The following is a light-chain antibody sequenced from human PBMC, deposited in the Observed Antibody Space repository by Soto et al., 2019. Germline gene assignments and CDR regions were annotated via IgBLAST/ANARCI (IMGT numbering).Light chain of an antibody. CDR3: QQCINWPPLT. J-gene: IGKJ4*01. CDR1: QSVSTN. V-gene: IGKV3-15*01. CDR2: AAS. Sequence: EIELTQSPSTLSVSPGESVTISCRASQSVSTNLVWYQQKSGQAPRVLIFAASTLANNVPARFSGNGYGTEFTLTISSLQSEDFAVYYCQQCINWPPLTFGGGTKLEIK.